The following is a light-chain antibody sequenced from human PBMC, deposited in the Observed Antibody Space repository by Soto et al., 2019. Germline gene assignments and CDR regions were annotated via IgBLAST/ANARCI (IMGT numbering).Light chain of an antibody. J-gene: IGLJ2*01. CDR1: SNDIGGYNY. V-gene: IGLV2-14*03. CDR2: NVN. Sequence: QSALTQPASVSGSPGQSITISCTGTSNDIGGYNYVSWYQHHPDKAPTLIIYNVNNRPSGVSNRFSGSKSGNTASLTISGLQAEDEADYYCTSYTSSVTLIFGGGTKLTVL. CDR3: TSYTSSVTLI.